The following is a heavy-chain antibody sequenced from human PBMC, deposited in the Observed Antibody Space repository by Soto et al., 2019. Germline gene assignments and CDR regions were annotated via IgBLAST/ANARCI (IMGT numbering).Heavy chain of an antibody. V-gene: IGHV4-31*03. CDR1: GGSISSGGYY. CDR3: ARDGPKQRNFDY. Sequence: QVQLQESGPGLVKPSQTLSLTCTVSGGSISSGGYYWSWIRQHPGKGLEWIGYIYYSGSTYYNPSPKSRVTQSVDTSNNQFSLKLRSVTAADTAVYYCARDGPKQRNFDYWGQGTLVTVSS. CDR2: IYYSGST. J-gene: IGHJ4*02.